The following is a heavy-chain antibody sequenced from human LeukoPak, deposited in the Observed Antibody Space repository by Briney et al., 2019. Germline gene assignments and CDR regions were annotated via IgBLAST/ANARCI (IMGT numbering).Heavy chain of an antibody. V-gene: IGHV3-23*01. D-gene: IGHD3-10*01. J-gene: IGHJ4*02. CDR2: ISGSGGST. CDR3: AKSPTMVRGVINTKYIDY. CDR1: GFTFSSYA. Sequence: PGGSLRLSCAASGFTFSSYAMSWVRQAPGKGLEWVPAISGSGGSTYYADSVKGRFTISRDNSKNTLYLQMNSLRAEDTAVYYCAKSPTMVRGVINTKYIDYWGQGTLVTVSS.